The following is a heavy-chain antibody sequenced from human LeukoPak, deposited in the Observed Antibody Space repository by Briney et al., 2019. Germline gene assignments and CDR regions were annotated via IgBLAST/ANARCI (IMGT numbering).Heavy chain of an antibody. CDR3: ARDVIAAGDNWFDP. CDR1: GYTFTSYG. V-gene: IGHV1-18*01. CDR2: ISAYNGNT. J-gene: IGHJ5*02. D-gene: IGHD6-13*01. Sequence: ASVKVSCKASGYTFTSYGISWVRQAPGQGLEWMGWISAYNGNTNYAQKPQGRVTMTTDTSTSTAYMELRSLRSDDTAVYYCARDVIAAGDNWFDPWGQGTLVTVSS.